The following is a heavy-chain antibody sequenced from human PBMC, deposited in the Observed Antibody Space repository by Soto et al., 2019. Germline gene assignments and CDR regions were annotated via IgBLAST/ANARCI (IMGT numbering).Heavy chain of an antibody. CDR2: IKQDGSEK. Sequence: GGSLRLSCAASGFTFSSYWMSWVRQAPGKGLEWVANIKQDGSEKCYVDSVKGRFTISRDNAKNSLYLQMNSLRAEDTAVYYCARAVVADAFDIWGQGTMVTVSS. V-gene: IGHV3-7*01. D-gene: IGHD2-21*01. CDR3: ARAVVADAFDI. CDR1: GFTFSSYW. J-gene: IGHJ3*02.